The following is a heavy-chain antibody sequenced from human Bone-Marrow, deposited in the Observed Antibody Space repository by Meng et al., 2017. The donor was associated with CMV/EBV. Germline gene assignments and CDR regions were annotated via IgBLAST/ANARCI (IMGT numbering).Heavy chain of an antibody. Sequence: GLTVSSSYVSGVRQAPGKGLGYVSLIDRGGGTYYADSVKGRFTISRDNSKNTLYLQMNNLRAEDTAMYYCARDEGGIAAPGGNWFDPWGQGTLVTVSS. CDR1: GLTVSSSY. V-gene: IGHV3-66*01. CDR2: IDRGGGT. D-gene: IGHD6-13*01. CDR3: ARDEGGIAAPGGNWFDP. J-gene: IGHJ5*02.